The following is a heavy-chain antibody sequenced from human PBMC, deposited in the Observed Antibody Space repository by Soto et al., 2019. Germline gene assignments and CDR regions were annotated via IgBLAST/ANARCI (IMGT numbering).Heavy chain of an antibody. Sequence: GSSVKVSCKASGYTFTSYGISWVRQAPGQGLEWMGWISAYNGNTNYAQKPQGRVTMTTDTSTSTAYMELRSLRSDDTAVYYCARDLWQLGRYYYYYGMDVWGQGTTVTVS. CDR2: ISAYNGNT. CDR1: GYTFTSYG. J-gene: IGHJ6*02. V-gene: IGHV1-18*04. CDR3: ARDLWQLGRYYYYYGMDV. D-gene: IGHD6-6*01.